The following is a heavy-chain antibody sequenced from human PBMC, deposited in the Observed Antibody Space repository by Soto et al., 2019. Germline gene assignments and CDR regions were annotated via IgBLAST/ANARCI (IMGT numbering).Heavy chain of an antibody. J-gene: IGHJ6*03. CDR1: GYTFTSYA. V-gene: IGHV1-3*01. CDR2: INAGNGNT. D-gene: IGHD4-4*01. CDR3: ARGGATVTTRYYYYYMDV. Sequence: ASVKVSCTASGYTFTSYAMHWVRQAPGQRLEWMGWINAGNGNTKYSQKFQGRVTITRDTSASTAYMELSGLRSEDTAVYYCARGGATVTTRYYYYYMDVWGKGTTVTVSS.